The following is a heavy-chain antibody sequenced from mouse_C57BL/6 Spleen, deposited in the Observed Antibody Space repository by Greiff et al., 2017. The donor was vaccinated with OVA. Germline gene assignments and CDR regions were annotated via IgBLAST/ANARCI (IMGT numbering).Heavy chain of an antibody. CDR1: GYTFTSYW. V-gene: IGHV1-55*01. Sequence: VQLQQPGAELVKPGASVKMSCKASGYTFTSYWITWVKQRPGQGLEWIGDIYPGSGSTNYNEKFKSKATLTVATSSSTAYMQLSSLTSEDSSVYYCSRGDYGSSYEYYFDYWGQGTTLTFSS. J-gene: IGHJ2*01. CDR2: IYPGSGST. D-gene: IGHD1-1*01. CDR3: SRGDYGSSYEYYFDY.